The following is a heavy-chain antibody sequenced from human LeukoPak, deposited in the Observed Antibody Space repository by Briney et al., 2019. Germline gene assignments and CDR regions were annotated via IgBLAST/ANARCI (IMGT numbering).Heavy chain of an antibody. CDR1: GYTFTSYD. Sequence: ASVKVSCKASGYTFTSYDINWVRQATGQGLEWMGWMNPNSDNTGYAQKFQGRVTMTRDTSISTAYMELSSLRSEDTAVYYCARNVRDTGTFDNWGQGTLVTVSS. J-gene: IGHJ4*02. CDR3: ARNVRDTGTFDN. D-gene: IGHD5-18*01. CDR2: MNPNSDNT. V-gene: IGHV1-8*01.